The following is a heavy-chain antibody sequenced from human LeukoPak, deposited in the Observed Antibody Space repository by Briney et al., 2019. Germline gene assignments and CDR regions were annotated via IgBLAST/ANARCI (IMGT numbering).Heavy chain of an antibody. CDR1: GGSISSHY. J-gene: IGHJ4*02. CDR3: ARRITDSGSYSEFDY. Sequence: SETLSLTCTVSGGSISSHYWSWIRQPPGKGLEWIGYIYYSGGTNYNPSLKSRVTISVDTSKNQFSLKLSSVTAADTAIYYCARRITDSGSYSEFDYWGQGALVTVSS. V-gene: IGHV4-59*08. CDR2: IYYSGGT. D-gene: IGHD1-26*01.